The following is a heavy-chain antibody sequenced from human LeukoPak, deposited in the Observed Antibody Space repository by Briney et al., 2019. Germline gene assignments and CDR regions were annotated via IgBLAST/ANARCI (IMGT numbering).Heavy chain of an antibody. CDR2: NNPKTGGT. J-gene: IGHJ4*02. V-gene: IGHV1-2*02. D-gene: IGHD6-13*01. CDR3: ARDDNSWTDF. CDR1: GYTFTDYY. Sequence: ASVKVSCKASGYTFTDYYIHWVRQAPGQGLEWMGWNNPKTGGTNYAQKFQGRVTMTRDTYISTAYMELSRLRSDDTAVYYCARDDNSWTDFWGQRTLVTVSS.